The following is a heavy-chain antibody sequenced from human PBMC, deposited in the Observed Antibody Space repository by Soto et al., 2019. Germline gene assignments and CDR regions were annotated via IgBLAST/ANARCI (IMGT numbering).Heavy chain of an antibody. D-gene: IGHD4-17*01. Sequence: EVQLLQSGGDLVQPGGSLRLSCAASGLSVSDYYMTWVRQAPGKGLEWVSMTYSGGPTDYADSLKSRFTISVDKSKNKLYLQMHSLRADDTAVYYCARDYGDYGLVFDIWGQGTMVTVSS. CDR1: GLSVSDYY. V-gene: IGHV3-53*01. CDR3: ARDYGDYGLVFDI. J-gene: IGHJ3*02. CDR2: TYSGGPT.